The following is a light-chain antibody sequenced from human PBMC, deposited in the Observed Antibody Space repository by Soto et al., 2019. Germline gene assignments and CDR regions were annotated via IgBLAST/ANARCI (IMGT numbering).Light chain of an antibody. CDR2: GNT. CDR3: QSYDSSLRVYV. CDR1: ISNIGAGYD. Sequence: QSVLTEPPSMSGAPGQRVTNSCTGSISNIGAGYDVNWYQQFPGTAPKLLIYGNTNRPSGVPDRFSGSKSGTSASLAITGLQAEDETEYYCQSYDSSLRVYVFGTGTKVNV. J-gene: IGLJ1*01. V-gene: IGLV1-40*01.